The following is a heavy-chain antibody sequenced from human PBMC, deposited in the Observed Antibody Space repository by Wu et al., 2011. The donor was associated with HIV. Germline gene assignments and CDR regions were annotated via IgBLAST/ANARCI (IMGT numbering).Heavy chain of an antibody. Sequence: QVHLVQSGAEVKTPGSSVKVSCKASGGTFSYYAISWVRQAPGQGLEWMGRIIPIFGTTNYAQKFQGRVTITADESTSTVYMELSSLRSEDTAVYYCATSVFGVATTENYYYYMDVWGKGTTVTVSS. J-gene: IGHJ6*03. CDR2: IIPIFGTT. V-gene: IGHV1-69*15. CDR1: GGTFSYYA. D-gene: IGHD3-3*01. CDR3: ATSVFGVATTENYYYYMDV.